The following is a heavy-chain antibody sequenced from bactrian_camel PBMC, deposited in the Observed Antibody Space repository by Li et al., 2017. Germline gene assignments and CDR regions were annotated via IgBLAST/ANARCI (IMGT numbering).Heavy chain of an antibody. Sequence: HVQQVESGGGLVQAGGSLRLSCQVSGYKFGICMGWFRQAPGKEREGIGSLYSGGGSAYYTDSVQGRFTISQDNAKNTLYLQMNSLKPEDTAMYYCAADSRWVCYSASWSEYHYWGQGTQVTVS. J-gene: IGHJ4*01. V-gene: IGHV3S54*01. D-gene: IGHD1*01. CDR2: LYSGGGSA. CDR3: AADSRWVCYSASWSEYHY. CDR1: GYKFGIC.